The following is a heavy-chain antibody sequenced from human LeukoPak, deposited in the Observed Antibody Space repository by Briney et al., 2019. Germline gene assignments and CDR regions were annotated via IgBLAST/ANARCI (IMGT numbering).Heavy chain of an antibody. D-gene: IGHD5-12*01. CDR3: ARGSGGYDYLCAFDI. CDR2: IYTSGST. Sequence: SETLSLTCTVSGGSISNYYWSCIRQPAGKGVEWIGRIYTSGSTNYNPSLKSRVTMSVDTSKNQFSLKLSSVTAADTAVYYCARGSGGYDYLCAFDIWGQGTMVTVSS. J-gene: IGHJ3*02. CDR1: GGSISNYY. V-gene: IGHV4-4*07.